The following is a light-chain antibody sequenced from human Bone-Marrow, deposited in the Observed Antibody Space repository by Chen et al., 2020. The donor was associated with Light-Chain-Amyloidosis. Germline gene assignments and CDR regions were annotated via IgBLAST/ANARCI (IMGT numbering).Light chain of an antibody. CDR3: QSYDSSLSGSRV. Sequence: QSVLTQPPSVSGAPGQRVTISCTGSSSNIGANFDVHGYQQLPGTAPKLLIYGNNNRPSGVPDRFSGSKAGPSASLAITGLQAEDEADYYCQSYDSSLSGSRVFGGGTKLTVL. CDR2: GNN. V-gene: IGLV1-40*01. CDR1: SSNIGANFD. J-gene: IGLJ3*02.